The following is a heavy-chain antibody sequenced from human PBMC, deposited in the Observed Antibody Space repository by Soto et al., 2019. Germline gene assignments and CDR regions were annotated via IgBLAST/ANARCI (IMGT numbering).Heavy chain of an antibody. Sequence: ETLSLTCTVSGGSISSYYWSWIRQPPGKGLEWSGYIYYSGSTNYNPSLKSRVTISVDTSKNQFSLKLSSVTAADTAVYYCARVWGGAFDIWGQGTMVTVSS. V-gene: IGHV4-59*01. J-gene: IGHJ3*02. D-gene: IGHD3-10*01. CDR1: GGSISSYY. CDR2: IYYSGST. CDR3: ARVWGGAFDI.